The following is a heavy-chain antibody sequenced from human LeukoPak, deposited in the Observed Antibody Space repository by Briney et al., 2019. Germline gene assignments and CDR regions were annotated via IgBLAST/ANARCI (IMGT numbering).Heavy chain of an antibody. D-gene: IGHD3-22*01. J-gene: IGHJ4*02. Sequence: SETLSLTCTVSGGSISSYYWSWIRQPPGKGLEWIGYIYYSGSTNYNPSLKSRVTISVDTSKNQFSLKLSSVTAADTAVYYCARAYYYDSSDYDYWGQGTLVTVSS. CDR2: IYYSGST. CDR1: GGSISSYY. CDR3: ARAYYYDSSDYDY. V-gene: IGHV4-59*01.